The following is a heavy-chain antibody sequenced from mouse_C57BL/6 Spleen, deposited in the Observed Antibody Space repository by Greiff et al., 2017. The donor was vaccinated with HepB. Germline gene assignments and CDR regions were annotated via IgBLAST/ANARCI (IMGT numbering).Heavy chain of an antibody. Sequence: QVQLQQSGAELARPGASVKLSCKASGYTFTSYGISWVKQRTGQGLEWIGEIYPRSGNTYYNEKFKGKATLTADKSSSTAYMELRSLTSEDSAVYFCARLGGYGEAYWGQGTLVTVSA. V-gene: IGHV1-81*01. CDR1: GYTFTSYG. D-gene: IGHD2-2*01. CDR3: ARLGGYGEAY. J-gene: IGHJ3*01. CDR2: IYPRSGNT.